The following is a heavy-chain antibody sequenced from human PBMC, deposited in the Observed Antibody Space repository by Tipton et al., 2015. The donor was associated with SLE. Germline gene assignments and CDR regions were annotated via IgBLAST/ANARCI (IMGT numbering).Heavy chain of an antibody. CDR3: ARAGDYDYVWGSYRYGFDY. Sequence: QSGPEVKKPGASVKVSCKASGYTFTSYDINWVRQAPGQGLEWMGWISAYNGNTNYAQKLQGRVTMTTDTSTSTAYMELRSLRSDDTAVYYCARAGDYDYVWGSYRYGFDYWGQGTLVTVSS. D-gene: IGHD3-16*02. CDR2: ISAYNGNT. V-gene: IGHV1-18*01. CDR1: GYTFTSYD. J-gene: IGHJ4*02.